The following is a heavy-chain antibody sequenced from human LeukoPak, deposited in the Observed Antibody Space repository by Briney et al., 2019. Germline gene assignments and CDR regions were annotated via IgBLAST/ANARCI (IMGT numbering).Heavy chain of an antibody. CDR1: GFTFNSYS. J-gene: IGHJ4*02. CDR3: ARDAVLRNIAAAGYFDY. D-gene: IGHD6-13*01. CDR2: ISGSNSYI. Sequence: GGSLRLSCAASGFTFNSYSMNWVRQAPGKGLEWVSSISGSNSYIYYADSMKGRFTISRDNAKNSLYLQMNSLRAEDTALYYCARDAVLRNIAAAGYFDYWGQGTLVTVSS. V-gene: IGHV3-21*04.